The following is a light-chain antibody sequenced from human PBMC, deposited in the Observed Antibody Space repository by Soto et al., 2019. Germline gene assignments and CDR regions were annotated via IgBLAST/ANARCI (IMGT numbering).Light chain of an antibody. Sequence: EIVMTQSPATLSVSPGERATLSCRASQSISSNLAWYQQKPGQAPRLLMFRTSSRATGFPARFSGSGSGTDFTLTISSLQPEDFAVYFCHQDFNLPWTFGQGTKVDIK. J-gene: IGKJ1*01. CDR3: HQDFNLPWT. V-gene: IGKV3-15*01. CDR2: RTS. CDR1: QSISSN.